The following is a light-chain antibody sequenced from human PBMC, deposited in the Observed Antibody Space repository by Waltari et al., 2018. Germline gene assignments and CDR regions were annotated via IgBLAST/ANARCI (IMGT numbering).Light chain of an antibody. J-gene: IGLJ3*02. Sequence: QSMLTQPPSVSAAPGQKVTISCSGSSSNIGNNYVSWYQQLPGTAPKLLIYENDKRPSGIPDLFSGSKSGTSATLGITVLQTGDEADYYCGTWDSSLSPLWVFGGGTKLTVL. CDR1: SSNIGNNY. CDR3: GTWDSSLSPLWV. CDR2: END. V-gene: IGLV1-51*01.